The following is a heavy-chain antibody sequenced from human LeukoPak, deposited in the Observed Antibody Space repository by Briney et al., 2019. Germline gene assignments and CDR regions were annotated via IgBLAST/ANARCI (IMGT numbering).Heavy chain of an antibody. CDR1: GYTFTRYH. V-gene: IGHV1-46*01. Sequence: GASVTVSCKASGYTFTRYHMHWVRQAPGQGLEWMGIINPSGGGTSYAQKFQGRVTMTRDMSTSTVYMELSSLRSEDSAVYYCARETRQGGSLDFDYWGQGTLVTVSS. CDR2: INPSGGGT. CDR3: ARETRQGGSLDFDY. D-gene: IGHD1-26*01. J-gene: IGHJ4*02.